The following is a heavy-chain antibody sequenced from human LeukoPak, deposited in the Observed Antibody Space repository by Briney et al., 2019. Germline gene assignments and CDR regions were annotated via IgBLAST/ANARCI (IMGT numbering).Heavy chain of an antibody. CDR3: ARDRGWQQFDY. V-gene: IGHV3-7*01. D-gene: IGHD5-24*01. Sequence: GGSLRLSCAASGFTFDDYGMTWVRQAPGKGLVRVANIKEDGSETYYMDSVRGRFSISRGNAKNSMYLEMNSLRAEDTAVYFCARDRGWQQFDYWGQGTLVTVSA. CDR1: GFTFDDYG. CDR2: IKEDGSET. J-gene: IGHJ4*02.